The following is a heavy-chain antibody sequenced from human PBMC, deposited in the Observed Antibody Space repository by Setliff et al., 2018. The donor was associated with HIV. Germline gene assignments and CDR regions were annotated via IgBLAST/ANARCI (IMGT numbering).Heavy chain of an antibody. CDR2: MNPSTGGT. D-gene: IGHD6-6*01. V-gene: IGHV1-2*02. J-gene: IGHJ3*02. Sequence: ASVKVSCKASGYRFTGYYMHWVRQAPGQGLEWMGWMNPSTGGTRFAQKFQGRVTMTRDTFITTAYMELSSLRSDDTAVYYCAREWVSSSQSSCAFDIWGQGTMVTVSS. CDR3: AREWVSSSQSSCAFDI. CDR1: GYRFTGYY.